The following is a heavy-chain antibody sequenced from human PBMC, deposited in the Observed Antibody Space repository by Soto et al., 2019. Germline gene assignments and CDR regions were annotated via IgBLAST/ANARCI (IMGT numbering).Heavy chain of an antibody. V-gene: IGHV3-30*18. J-gene: IGHJ6*02. CDR1: GFTFSSYG. CDR3: AKDRSYYYYGMDV. Sequence: QVQLVESGGGVVQPGRSLRLSCAASGFTFSSYGMHWVRQAPGKGLEWVAVISYDGSNKYYADSVKGRFTISRDNSKNTLYRQMNSLRAEDTAVYYCAKDRSYYYYGMDVWGQGTTVTVSS. CDR2: ISYDGSNK.